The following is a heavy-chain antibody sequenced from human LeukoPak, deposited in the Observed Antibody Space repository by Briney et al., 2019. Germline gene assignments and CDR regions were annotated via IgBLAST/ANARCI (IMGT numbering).Heavy chain of an antibody. CDR1: GASISSSSYY. CDR2: IYYSGST. Sequence: SETLSLTCTVSGASISSSSYYWGWIRQPPGKGLEWIGSIYYSGSTYYNPSLKSRVTISVDTSKNQFSLKLSSVTAADTAVYYCARVGLADEDIVVVPADYYYYYMDVWGKGTTVTVSS. V-gene: IGHV4-39*07. J-gene: IGHJ6*03. CDR3: ARVGLADEDIVVVPADYYYYYMDV. D-gene: IGHD2-2*01.